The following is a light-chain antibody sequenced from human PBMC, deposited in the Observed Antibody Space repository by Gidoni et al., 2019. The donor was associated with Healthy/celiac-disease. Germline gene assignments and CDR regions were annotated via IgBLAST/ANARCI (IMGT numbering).Light chain of an antibody. J-gene: IGKJ1*01. CDR1: QSISIY. CDR3: QQSYSTPET. Sequence: DIQMTQSPSSLSASVGDRVTITCRASQSISIYLNWYQQKPGKAPKLLIDAASSLQSGVPSRFSGSGSGTDFTLTISSLQPEDFATYYCQQSYSTPETFGQGTKVEIK. V-gene: IGKV1-39*01. CDR2: AAS.